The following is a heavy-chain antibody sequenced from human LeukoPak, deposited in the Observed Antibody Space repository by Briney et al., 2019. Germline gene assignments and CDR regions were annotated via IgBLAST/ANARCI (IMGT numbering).Heavy chain of an antibody. J-gene: IGHJ6*02. CDR3: ASPGDMITFGGVAAGMDV. Sequence: GGSLRLSCAASGFTFSSYAMHWVRRAPGKGLEWVAVISYDGSNKYYADSVKGRFTISRDNSKNTLYLQMNSLRAEDTAVYYCASPGDMITFGGVAAGMDVWGQETTVTVSS. CDR1: GFTFSSYA. V-gene: IGHV3-30-3*01. D-gene: IGHD3-16*01. CDR2: ISYDGSNK.